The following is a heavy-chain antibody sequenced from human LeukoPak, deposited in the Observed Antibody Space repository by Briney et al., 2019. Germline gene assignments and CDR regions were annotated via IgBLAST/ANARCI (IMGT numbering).Heavy chain of an antibody. V-gene: IGHV3-74*01. CDR2: INFDGNT. D-gene: IGHD3-16*01. Sequence: GGSLRLSCAASGFTVSNYWMHWVRQAPGKGLVRVSRINFDGNTNYADSVKGRFTISRDNAKDTLYLQMNSLRAEDTAVYYCARGENTYIDYWGQGTLVTVSS. CDR3: ARGENTYIDY. J-gene: IGHJ4*02. CDR1: GFTVSNYW.